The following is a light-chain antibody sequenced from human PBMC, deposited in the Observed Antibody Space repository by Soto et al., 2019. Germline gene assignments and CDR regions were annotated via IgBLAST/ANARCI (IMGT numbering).Light chain of an antibody. V-gene: IGKV1-39*01. CDR2: AAD. CDR3: QQSYDMPWP. CDR1: QSITNY. J-gene: IGKJ1*01. Sequence: DVKMTQSASSLSASVGDTVTITCRASQSITNYLTWFQQKPGKAPSLLIFAADNLQDGVPSRFSGSGSGRDFSLTISSLQPEDFATYYCQQSYDMPWPFGQGTKVDIK.